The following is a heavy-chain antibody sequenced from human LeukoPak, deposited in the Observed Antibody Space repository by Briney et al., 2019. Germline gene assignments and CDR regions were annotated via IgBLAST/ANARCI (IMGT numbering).Heavy chain of an antibody. Sequence: SETLSLTCAVYGGSFSGYYWSWIRQPPGKGLEWIGEINHSGSTNYNPSLKSRVTIPVDTSKNQFSLKLSSVTAADTAVYYCARDVTMVRGIDYWGQGTLVTVSS. CDR1: GGSFSGYY. CDR3: ARDVTMVRGIDY. CDR2: INHSGST. D-gene: IGHD3-10*01. V-gene: IGHV4-34*01. J-gene: IGHJ4*02.